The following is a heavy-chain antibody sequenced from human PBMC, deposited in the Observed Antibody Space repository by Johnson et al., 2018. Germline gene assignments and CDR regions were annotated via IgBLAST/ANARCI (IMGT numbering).Heavy chain of an antibody. Sequence: QVQLVESGGGVVQPGRSLRLSCAASGFTFSTYAMHWVRQVPGRGLEWVAVISSDEKSKYYADSVKGRFTISRDNSRNTLYLQMTSLRPDDTAVYYCVPEGPRHCFDYWGQGTLVTVSS. V-gene: IGHV3-30*04. CDR1: GFTFSTYA. CDR3: VPEGPRHCFDY. J-gene: IGHJ4*02. CDR2: ISSDEKSK.